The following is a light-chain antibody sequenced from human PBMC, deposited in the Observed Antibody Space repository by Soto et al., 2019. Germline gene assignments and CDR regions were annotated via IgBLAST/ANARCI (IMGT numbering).Light chain of an antibody. CDR1: QSVSSN. Sequence: EIGMTQSRATLSVSPGERATRACRASQSVSSNIAWYQQKPGQAPRLLIYGASTRATGIPARFSGSGSGTEFTLTISSLQSEDFAVYYCQQYNNWPPWTFGQGTKVEIK. V-gene: IGKV3-15*01. CDR3: QQYNNWPPWT. J-gene: IGKJ1*01. CDR2: GAS.